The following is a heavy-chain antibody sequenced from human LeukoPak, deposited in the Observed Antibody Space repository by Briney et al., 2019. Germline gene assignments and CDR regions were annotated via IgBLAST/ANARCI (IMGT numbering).Heavy chain of an antibody. CDR3: ARGYCSSTICFQYFHH. Sequence: SETLSLTCTVSSDSISSSYWSWIRQPPGKGLEWIGYIYYSGSTNYNPSLKSRAAISVDTSKNQFSLKLNSVTAADTAVYYCARGYCSSTICFQYFHHWGQGTLVTVSS. V-gene: IGHV4-59*01. J-gene: IGHJ1*01. CDR2: IYYSGST. CDR1: SDSISSSY. D-gene: IGHD2-2*01.